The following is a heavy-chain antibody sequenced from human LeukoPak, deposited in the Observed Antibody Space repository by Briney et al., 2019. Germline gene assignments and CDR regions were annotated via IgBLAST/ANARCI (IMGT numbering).Heavy chain of an antibody. CDR1: GGSISGTDLY. D-gene: IGHD2-15*01. Sequence: PSETLSLTCTVSGGSISGTDLYWGWIRQLPGKGLEWIGNIHSTGNSFCNPSLKSRVTISIDTSKNQFSLKLSSVTAADTAVYHCEKDSHLDVWGHGTTVTVSS. V-gene: IGHV4-39*01. CDR2: IHSTGNS. J-gene: IGHJ6*02. CDR3: EKDSHLDV.